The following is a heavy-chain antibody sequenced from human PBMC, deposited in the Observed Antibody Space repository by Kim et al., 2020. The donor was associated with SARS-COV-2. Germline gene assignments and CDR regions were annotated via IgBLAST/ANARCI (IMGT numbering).Heavy chain of an antibody. Sequence: YADAVKGPFTISRDNSKNSLYLQMNSLRTEDTALYYCAKGHSSGWSSFDYWGQGTLVTVSS. J-gene: IGHJ4*02. V-gene: IGHV3-43*01. CDR3: AKGHSSGWSSFDY. D-gene: IGHD6-19*01.